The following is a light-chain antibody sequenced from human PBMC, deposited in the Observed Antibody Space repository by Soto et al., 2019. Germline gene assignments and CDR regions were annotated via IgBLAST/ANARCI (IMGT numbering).Light chain of an antibody. CDR2: AAS. CDR1: QGISSS. Sequence: IPLTQSPSSLSASVGDRVTITCRASQGISSSLAWYQQQPVKAPKLLIYAASTLQSGVPSRFSGSGSGTDFTLTISSLQPEDFSTYYCQQLKSFPLSFGGGTTVEIK. CDR3: QQLKSFPLS. J-gene: IGKJ4*01. V-gene: IGKV1-9*01.